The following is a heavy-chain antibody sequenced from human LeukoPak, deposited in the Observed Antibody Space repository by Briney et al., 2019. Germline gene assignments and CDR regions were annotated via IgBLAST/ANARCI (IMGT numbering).Heavy chain of an antibody. J-gene: IGHJ5*02. CDR2: IYYSGST. Sequence: SETLCLTCTVSGGSISNYFWSWIRQPPGKGLEWIGYIYYSGSTNYNPSVKSRITMSVDISKNHFSLKLSSVTAADTAVYYCAKAVFSYDSSAFFFNPWGQGTLVTVSS. D-gene: IGHD3-22*01. CDR3: AKAVFSYDSSAFFFNP. CDR1: GGSISNYF. V-gene: IGHV4-59*01.